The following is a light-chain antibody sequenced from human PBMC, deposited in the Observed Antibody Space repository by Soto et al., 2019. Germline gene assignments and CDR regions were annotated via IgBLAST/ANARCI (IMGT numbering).Light chain of an antibody. V-gene: IGKV3-20*01. CDR1: QSVNSRY. CDR2: GAS. CDR3: QQGGSSLT. Sequence: EIVLTQSPATLSLSPGERATLSCRASQSVNSRYFAWYQQKPGQAPRPLIYGASSRPTGIPDRITGSGSGTDFTLTISRLEPEDFAVYYCQQGGSSLTFGQGTRLEIK. J-gene: IGKJ5*01.